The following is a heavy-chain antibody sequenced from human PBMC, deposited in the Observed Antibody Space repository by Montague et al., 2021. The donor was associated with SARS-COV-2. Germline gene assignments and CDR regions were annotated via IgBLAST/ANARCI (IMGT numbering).Heavy chain of an antibody. CDR3: ARYGSYFEH. J-gene: IGHJ4*02. V-gene: IGHV4-59*03. D-gene: IGHD1-26*01. Sequence: ETLSLTCTVSGGSIRSYYWSWIRQTPGKGLEWIGYIYYDGSTNYNPSLKSRVTMSVDSSKNQFSLRLSSVTAADMAVYYCARYGSYFEHWGQGTLVTVSS. CDR1: GGSIRSYY. CDR2: IYYDGST.